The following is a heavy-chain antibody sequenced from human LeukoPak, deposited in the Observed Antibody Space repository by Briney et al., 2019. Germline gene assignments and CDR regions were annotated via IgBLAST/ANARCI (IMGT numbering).Heavy chain of an antibody. CDR2: IRGSGTST. CDR1: GFTFSSYG. D-gene: IGHD3-10*01. CDR3: AKDGRLWFGELAGYMDV. J-gene: IGHJ6*03. Sequence: GGSLRLSCAGSGFTFSSYGMSWVRQAPGKGLEWVSCIRGSGTSTYYADSVKGRFTISRDNSKNTLYLQMNSLRAEDTAVYYCAKDGRLWFGELAGYMDVWGKGTTVTVSS. V-gene: IGHV3-23*01.